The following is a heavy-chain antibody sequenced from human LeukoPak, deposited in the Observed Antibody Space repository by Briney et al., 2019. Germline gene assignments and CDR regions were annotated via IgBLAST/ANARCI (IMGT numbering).Heavy chain of an antibody. CDR1: GGSISSYY. D-gene: IGHD3-3*01. J-gene: IGHJ1*01. CDR3: ARGRSDFWSGYYSRKAEYFQH. CDR2: IYYSGST. Sequence: SETLSLTCTVSGGSISSYYWSWIRQPPGKGLEWIGYIYYSGSTNYNPSLKSRVTISVDTSKNQFSLKLSSVTAADTAVYYCARGRSDFWSGYYSRKAEYFQHWGQGTLVTVSS. V-gene: IGHV4-59*12.